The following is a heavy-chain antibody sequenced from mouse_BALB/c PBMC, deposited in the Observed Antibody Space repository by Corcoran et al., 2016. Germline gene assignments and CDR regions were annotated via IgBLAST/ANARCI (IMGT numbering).Heavy chain of an antibody. J-gene: IGHJ4*01. CDR1: GYTFTTAG. V-gene: IGHV9-4*02. CDR3: ARLGGNSHYYAMDY. D-gene: IGHD2-1*01. Sequence: QIQLVQSGPELKKPGETVRISCKASGYTFTTAGMQWVQKMPGKGLKWIGWINTHSGVPKYAEDFKGRFAFSLDTSASTAYLQISNLKNEDTATYFCARLGGNSHYYAMDYWGQGTSVTVSS. CDR2: INTHSGVP.